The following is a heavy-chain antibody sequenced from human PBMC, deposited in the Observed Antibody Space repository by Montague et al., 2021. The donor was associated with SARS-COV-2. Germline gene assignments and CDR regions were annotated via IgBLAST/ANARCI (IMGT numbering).Heavy chain of an antibody. CDR1: GGSFSGYY. CDR3: ARGAPTITMIVVVFTGAGWYFDL. Sequence: SETLSLTYAVHGGSFSGYYWSWIRQPPGKGLEWIGEINHSGSTNYNPSLKSRVSISVDTSKNQFSLKLSSVTAADTAVYYCARGAPTITMIVVVFTGAGWYFDLWGRGTLVTVSS. V-gene: IGHV4-34*01. CDR2: INHSGST. D-gene: IGHD3-22*01. J-gene: IGHJ2*01.